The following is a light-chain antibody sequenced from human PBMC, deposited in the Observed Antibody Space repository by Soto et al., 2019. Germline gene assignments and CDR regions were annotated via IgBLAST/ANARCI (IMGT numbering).Light chain of an antibody. CDR1: TSSIGRNY. CDR2: RNN. Sequence: QSVLTQPPSASGTPGQRVTISCSGGTSSIGRNYVYWYQQLPGTAPKLVIYRNNQRPSGVPDRFSGSKSGTSASLAIRGLRSEDEADYYCAAWDATVSGWVFGGGTKLTVL. CDR3: AAWDATVSGWV. V-gene: IGLV1-47*01. J-gene: IGLJ3*02.